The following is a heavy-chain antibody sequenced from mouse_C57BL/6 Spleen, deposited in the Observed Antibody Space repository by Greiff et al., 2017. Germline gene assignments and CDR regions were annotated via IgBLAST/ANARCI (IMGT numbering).Heavy chain of an antibody. J-gene: IGHJ3*01. V-gene: IGHV1-52*01. CDR1: GYTFTSYW. CDR2: IDPSDSET. Sequence: VQLQQPGAELVRPGSSVKLSCKASGYTFTSYWMHWVKQRPIQGLEWIGNIDPSDSETHYNQKFKDKATLTVDKSSSTAYMQLSSLTSEDSAVYYCARMGYDYGLFAYWGQGTLVTVSA. D-gene: IGHD2-4*01. CDR3: ARMGYDYGLFAY.